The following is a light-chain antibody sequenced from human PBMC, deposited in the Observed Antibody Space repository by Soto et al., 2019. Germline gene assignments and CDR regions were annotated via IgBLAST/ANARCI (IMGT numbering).Light chain of an antibody. CDR2: KAS. CDR3: QHYNSYSEA. J-gene: IGKJ1*01. CDR1: QGISNY. Sequence: DIQMPQSPSSLSASVGDRVTITCRASQGISNYLAWYQQTPGKVPKLMIYKASTLKSGVPSRFSGSGSGTEFTLTISSLQPDDFATYYCQHYNSYSEAFGQGTKVDI. V-gene: IGKV1-5*03.